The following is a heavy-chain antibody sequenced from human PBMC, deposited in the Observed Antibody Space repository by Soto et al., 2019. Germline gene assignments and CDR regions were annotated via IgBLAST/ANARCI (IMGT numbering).Heavy chain of an antibody. V-gene: IGHV1-18*01. CDR1: GYTFTSCG. Sequence: GVSVKVSCKASGYTFTSCGICWVRQAPGQGLEWMAWISAYNGNTNYAQKLQGRVTMTTDTSTSTAYMELRSLRSDDTAVYYCARGSHAVAAASTPFDYWGQGTLVTVSS. J-gene: IGHJ4*02. CDR2: ISAYNGNT. CDR3: ARGSHAVAAASTPFDY. D-gene: IGHD6-13*01.